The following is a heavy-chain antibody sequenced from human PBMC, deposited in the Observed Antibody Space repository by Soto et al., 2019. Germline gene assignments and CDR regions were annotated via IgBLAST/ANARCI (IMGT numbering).Heavy chain of an antibody. D-gene: IGHD1-7*01. CDR3: AKFRTGTTSRLKPYYFDY. CDR1: GFTFSSYA. V-gene: IGHV3-23*01. J-gene: IGHJ4*02. Sequence: GGSLRLSCAASGFTFSSYAMSWVRQAPGKGLEWVSAISGSGGSTYYADSVKGRFTISRDNSKNTLYLQMNSLRAEDTAVYYCAKFRTGTTSRLKPYYFDYWGQGTLVTVSS. CDR2: ISGSGGST.